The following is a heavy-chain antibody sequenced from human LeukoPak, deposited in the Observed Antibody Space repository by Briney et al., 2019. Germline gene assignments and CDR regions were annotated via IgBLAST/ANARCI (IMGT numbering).Heavy chain of an antibody. V-gene: IGHV3-48*03. Sequence: PGGSLRLSCAASGFTFSSYEMNWVRQAPGKGLEWVSYISSSGSTIYYADSVKGRFTISRDNAKNSLYLQMNSLRAEDTAVYYCASMSIFGGYNSRGGWGQGTLVTVSS. CDR2: ISSSGSTI. CDR3: ASMSIFGGYNSRGG. J-gene: IGHJ4*02. CDR1: GFTFSSYE. D-gene: IGHD5-24*01.